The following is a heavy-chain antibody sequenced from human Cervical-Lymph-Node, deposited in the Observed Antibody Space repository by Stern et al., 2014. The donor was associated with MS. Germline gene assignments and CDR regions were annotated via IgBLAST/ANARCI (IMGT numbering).Heavy chain of an antibody. D-gene: IGHD3-10*01. CDR2: IVVGSGNP. Sequence: QLVQSGPEVKKPGTSVKVSCKASGFTFTSSAVQWVRQARGQRLEWIGWIVVGSGNPNYAQKFQERVTITRDMTASTAYMELSSLRSEDTAVYYCAAWYLGHRVIPDLDKYGSGSYFFDYWGQGTLVTVSS. CDR3: AAWYLGHRVIPDLDKYGSGSYFFDY. CDR1: GFTFTSSA. J-gene: IGHJ4*02. V-gene: IGHV1-58*01.